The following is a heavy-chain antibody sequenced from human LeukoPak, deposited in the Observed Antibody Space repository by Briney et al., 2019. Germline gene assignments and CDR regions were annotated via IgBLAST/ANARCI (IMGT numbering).Heavy chain of an antibody. J-gene: IGHJ4*02. Sequence: GRSLRLSCAASGFTFDDYAMHWVRQAPGKGLEWVSGISWNSGSIGYADSVKGRFTISRDNAKNSLYLQMHSLRAEDTALYYCAKGPSYDFWSGYYILWGQGTLVTVSS. V-gene: IGHV3-9*01. CDR1: GFTFDDYA. CDR2: ISWNSGSI. CDR3: AKGPSYDFWSGYYIL. D-gene: IGHD3-3*01.